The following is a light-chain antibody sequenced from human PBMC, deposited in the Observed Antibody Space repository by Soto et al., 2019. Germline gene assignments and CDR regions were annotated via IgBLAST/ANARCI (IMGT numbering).Light chain of an antibody. CDR3: QTWGTGTYVV. CDR2: LNSDGSH. Sequence: QPVLTQSPSASASLGASVKLTCTLSSGHSSYAIAWHQQQPEKGPRYLMKLNSDGSHSKGDGIPDRFSGSSSGAERYLTISSLQSEDEAYYYCQTWGTGTYVVFGGGTKLTVL. CDR1: SGHSSYA. V-gene: IGLV4-69*01. J-gene: IGLJ2*01.